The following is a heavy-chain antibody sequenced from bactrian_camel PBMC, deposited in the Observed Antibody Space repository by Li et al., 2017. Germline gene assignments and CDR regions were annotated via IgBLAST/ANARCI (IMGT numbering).Heavy chain of an antibody. J-gene: IGHJ4*01. V-gene: IGHV3S42*01. Sequence: VQLVESGGGLVQPGGSLRLSCAASGFTFSGYAMSWVRQAPGKGLEWVAGINSGGGATLYSPSVEGRFTISRDNVKNTLYLQLDSLNTEDTAMYYCAKDPKMYGGSWLSPDIDHWGQGTQVTVS. CDR2: INSGGGAT. CDR1: GFTFSGYA. CDR3: AKDPKMYGGSWLSPDIDH. D-gene: IGHD6*01.